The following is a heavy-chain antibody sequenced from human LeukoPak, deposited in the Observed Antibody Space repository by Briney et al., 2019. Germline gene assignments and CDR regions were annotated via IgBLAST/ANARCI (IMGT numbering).Heavy chain of an antibody. Sequence: GGSLRLSCAASGFTFSSYSLNWVRQAPGKGLEWVSFISTSSITIYYADSVKGRFTISRDNAEKSLYLQMNSLRAEDTAVYYCARDRGGSYSAIDYWGQGTLVTVSS. CDR1: GFTFSSYS. CDR3: ARDRGGSYSAIDY. CDR2: ISTSSITI. J-gene: IGHJ4*02. V-gene: IGHV3-48*04. D-gene: IGHD2-15*01.